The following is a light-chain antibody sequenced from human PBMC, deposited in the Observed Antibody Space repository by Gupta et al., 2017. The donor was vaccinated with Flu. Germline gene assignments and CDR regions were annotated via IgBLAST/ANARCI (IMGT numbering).Light chain of an antibody. Sequence: QSALTQPASVSGSPGQSITISCTGTSSDVGAYNRVSWYQQYPGKAPKLMIYEVSNRPSGVSNRFSGSKSGKMASLTISGLQAEDDADYYCSSFTTTNTWVFGGGTKLTVL. V-gene: IGLV2-14*01. CDR1: SSDVGAYNR. CDR3: SSFTTTNTWV. CDR2: EVS. J-gene: IGLJ3*02.